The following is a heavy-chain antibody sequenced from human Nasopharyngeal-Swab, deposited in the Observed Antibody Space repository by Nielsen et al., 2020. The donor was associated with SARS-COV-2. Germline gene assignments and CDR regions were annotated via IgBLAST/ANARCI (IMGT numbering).Heavy chain of an antibody. Sequence: GGSLRLDCAASGFLFSSYWMHWVRQAPGKGLVWVSRIKSDGSSTSYADSVKGRFTISRDNAKNTLFLQMNSLRAEDTAVYYCARESIAAAGPGMDVWGQGTTVTVSS. V-gene: IGHV3-74*01. CDR1: GFLFSSYW. D-gene: IGHD6-13*01. J-gene: IGHJ6*02. CDR3: ARESIAAAGPGMDV. CDR2: IKSDGSST.